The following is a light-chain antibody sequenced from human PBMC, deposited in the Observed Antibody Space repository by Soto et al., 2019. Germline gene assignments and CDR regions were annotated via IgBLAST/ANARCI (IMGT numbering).Light chain of an antibody. CDR2: GVS. Sequence: EVVMTQSPATLSVSPGESATLSCRASQSISSNKLAWYQQKPGQAPRLLLFGVSNRATGIPARFSGSGSGTDFSLTISSLQSEDFGVYYCQQYNNWPRATFGGGTKVDIK. V-gene: IGKV3-15*01. CDR3: QQYNNWPRAT. J-gene: IGKJ4*01. CDR1: QSISSN.